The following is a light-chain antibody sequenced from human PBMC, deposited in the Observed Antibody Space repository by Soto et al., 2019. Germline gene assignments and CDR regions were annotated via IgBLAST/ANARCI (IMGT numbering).Light chain of an antibody. CDR1: SSDGGGYKY. Sequence: GNSSDGGGYKYVSWYQQQPGKAPKLMIYEVSNRPSGVSKRFSGSKTGNTASGKMSDFQTEDEPNYHCSSFRNTATLFVFAT. CDR3: SSFRNTATLFV. J-gene: IGLJ1*01. V-gene: IGLV2-14*01. CDR2: EVS.